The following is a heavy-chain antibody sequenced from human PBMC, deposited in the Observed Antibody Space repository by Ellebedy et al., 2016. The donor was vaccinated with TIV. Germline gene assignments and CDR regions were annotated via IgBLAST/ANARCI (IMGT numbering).Heavy chain of an antibody. CDR3: VKDGNYDFWSAYQYSVYYGMDV. V-gene: IGHV3-30*18. D-gene: IGHD3-3*01. CDR2: ISYGGSSK. CDR1: GFTFNSSG. J-gene: IGHJ6*02. Sequence: GESLKISCAASGFTFNSSGMHWVRQAPGKGLEWVAVISYGGSSKDHADSVKGRFTISRDNSKNTLYLQMNSLRAEDTAVYYCVKDGNYDFWSAYQYSVYYGMDVWGQGTTVTVSS.